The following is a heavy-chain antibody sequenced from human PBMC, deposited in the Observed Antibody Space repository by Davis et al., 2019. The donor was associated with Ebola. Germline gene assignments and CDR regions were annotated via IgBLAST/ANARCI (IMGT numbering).Heavy chain of an antibody. CDR1: GGTFSSYA. CDR3: ASDPPSVVAATTGGNFDY. J-gene: IGHJ4*02. Sequence: SVKVSCKASGGTFSSYAISWVRQAPGQGLEWMGGIIPIFGTANYAQKFQGRVTITADESTSTAYMELSSLRSEDTAVYYCASDPPSVVAATTGGNFDYWGQGTLVTVSS. D-gene: IGHD2-15*01. CDR2: IIPIFGTA. V-gene: IGHV1-69*13.